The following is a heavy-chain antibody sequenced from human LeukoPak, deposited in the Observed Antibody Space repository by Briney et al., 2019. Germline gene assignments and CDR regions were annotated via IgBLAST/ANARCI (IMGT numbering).Heavy chain of an antibody. D-gene: IGHD4-17*01. J-gene: IGHJ6*02. Sequence: ASVKVSCKASGYTFTSYGISWVRQAPGQGLEWMGWISAYNGNTNYAQKLQGRVTMTTDTSTSTAYMELRSLRSDDTAVYYCASQPRPNNYGDYVSAVAKPTRYYGMDVWGQGTMVTVS. V-gene: IGHV1-18*01. CDR2: ISAYNGNT. CDR1: GYTFTSYG. CDR3: ASQPRPNNYGDYVSAVAKPTRYYGMDV.